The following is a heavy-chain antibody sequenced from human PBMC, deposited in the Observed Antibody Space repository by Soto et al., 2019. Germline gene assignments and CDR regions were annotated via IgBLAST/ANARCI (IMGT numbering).Heavy chain of an antibody. V-gene: IGHV3-33*01. CDR3: ARDFITGATYSGPSYYHMDV. CDR2: IRHDGSKT. J-gene: IGHJ6*01. Sequence: QEQLVESGGGMVQPGRSLRLSCAASGFTLSSFGIHWVRQAPGKGLEWVAVIRHDGSKTSYVDSVKGRFTISRDNYRNMVFLQMDSLRAEDTAVYRCARDFITGATYSGPSYYHMDVWGRGTTVTVSS. D-gene: IGHD1-20*01. CDR1: GFTLSSFG.